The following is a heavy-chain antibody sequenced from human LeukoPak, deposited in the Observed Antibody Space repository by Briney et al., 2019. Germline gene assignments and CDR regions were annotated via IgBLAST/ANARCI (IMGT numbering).Heavy chain of an antibody. CDR3: ARDKIVGATYFDY. CDR2: IKQDGSEK. D-gene: IGHD1-26*01. J-gene: IGHJ4*02. Sequence: VGSLRLSCAASGFTFSDYYMSWIRQAPGKGLEWVANIKQDGSEKYYVDSVKGRFTISRDNAKNSLYLQMNSLRAEDTAVYYCARDKIVGATYFDYWGQGTLVTVSS. V-gene: IGHV3-7*01. CDR1: GFTFSDYY.